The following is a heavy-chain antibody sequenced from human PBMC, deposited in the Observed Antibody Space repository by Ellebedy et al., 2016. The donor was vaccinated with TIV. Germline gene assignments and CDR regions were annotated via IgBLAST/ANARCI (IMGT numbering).Heavy chain of an antibody. CDR3: AASSVGNIFDY. V-gene: IGHV3-72*01. Sequence: GESLKISCAASGFTFSDYHMDWVRQAPGKGLGWIGRIRNKPRSYTTEYAASVKGRFTVSKDESKSSLYLQMNSLKIEDTAVYYCAASSVGNIFDYWGQGILVTVSS. J-gene: IGHJ4*02. CDR1: GFTFSDYH. D-gene: IGHD3-22*01. CDR2: IRNKPRSYTT.